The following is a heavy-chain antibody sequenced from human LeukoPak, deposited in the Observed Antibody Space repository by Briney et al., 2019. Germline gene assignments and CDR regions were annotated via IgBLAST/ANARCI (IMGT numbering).Heavy chain of an antibody. Sequence: ASVKVSCKASGYTFTSYGISWVRQAPGQGLEWMGWISAYNGNTNYAQKLQGRVTMTTDTSTSTAYMELRSLRSDDTAAYYCARDRYYYGSGSYYFDYWGQGTLVTVSS. J-gene: IGHJ4*02. CDR1: GYTFTSYG. V-gene: IGHV1-18*01. CDR3: ARDRYYYGSGSYYFDY. CDR2: ISAYNGNT. D-gene: IGHD3-10*01.